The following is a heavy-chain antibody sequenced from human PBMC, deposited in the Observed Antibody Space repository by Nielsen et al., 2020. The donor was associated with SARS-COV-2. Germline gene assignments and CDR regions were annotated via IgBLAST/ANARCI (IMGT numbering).Heavy chain of an antibody. CDR1: GGTFSSYA. CDR3: ARGLDDSSGET. D-gene: IGHD3-22*01. V-gene: IGHV1-69*04. CDR2: IIPILGIA. Sequence: SVKVSCKASGGTFSSYAISWVRQAPGQGLEWMGRIIPILGIANYAQKFQGRITITADKSTSTAYMELSSLRSEDTAVYYCARGLDDSSGETWGQGTMVTVSS. J-gene: IGHJ3*01.